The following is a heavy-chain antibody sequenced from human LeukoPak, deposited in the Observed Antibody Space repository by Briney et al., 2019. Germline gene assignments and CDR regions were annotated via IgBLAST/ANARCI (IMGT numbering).Heavy chain of an antibody. CDR3: ARRRQVSYYSPYAFDL. J-gene: IGHJ3*01. CDR2: IYFTGST. Sequence: SETLSLTCTVSGGSMTNSYWGWIRQPPGKGLEWLGYIYFTGSTNSNPSLKRRVTISLDTSKNQLSLRLTSVTAADTAVYYCARRRQVSYYSPYAFDLWGQGTMVTVSS. D-gene: IGHD2-15*01. CDR1: GGSMTNSY. V-gene: IGHV4-59*08.